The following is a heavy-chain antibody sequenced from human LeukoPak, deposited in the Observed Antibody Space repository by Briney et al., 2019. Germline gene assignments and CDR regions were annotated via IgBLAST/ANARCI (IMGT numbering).Heavy chain of an antibody. J-gene: IGHJ4*02. CDR2: INSVGCST. D-gene: IGHD3-9*01. CDR3: ARDFDRYYFDS. V-gene: IGHV3-74*01. Sequence: PGGSLRLSCAASGFTFSSYWMHWVRQAPGKGLVWVSRINSVGCSTTYADSVKGRFTISRDNAKNTLYLQMNSLRAEDTAVYYCARDFDRYYFDSWGQGTLVTVSS. CDR1: GFTFSSYW.